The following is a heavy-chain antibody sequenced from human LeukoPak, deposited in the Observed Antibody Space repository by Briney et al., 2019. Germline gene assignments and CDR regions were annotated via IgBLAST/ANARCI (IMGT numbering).Heavy chain of an antibody. Sequence: GESLKISCKTSGYIFTTYWIAWVRQMPGKGLEWMGIIYPGDSDTRYSPSFQGQVTISADKSINTAYLRWSSLKASDTAMYYCARQSTTSSPSDYWGQGTLVTVSS. CDR1: GYIFTTYW. V-gene: IGHV5-51*01. CDR2: IYPGDSDT. D-gene: IGHD4-17*01. CDR3: ARQSTTSSPSDY. J-gene: IGHJ4*02.